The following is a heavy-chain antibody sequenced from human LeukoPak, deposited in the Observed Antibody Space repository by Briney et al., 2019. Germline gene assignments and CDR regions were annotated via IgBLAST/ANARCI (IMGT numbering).Heavy chain of an antibody. J-gene: IGHJ3*02. CDR2: FDPEDGET. CDR1: GYTLTELS. D-gene: IGHD3-22*01. Sequence: ASVKVSCKVSGYTLTELSMHWMRQAPGKGLEWMGGFDPEDGETIYAQKFQGRVTMTEDTSTDTAYMELSSLRSEDTAVYYCAPYLPQNYYDSSGPLGAFDIWGQGTMVTVSS. CDR3: APYLPQNYYDSSGPLGAFDI. V-gene: IGHV1-24*01.